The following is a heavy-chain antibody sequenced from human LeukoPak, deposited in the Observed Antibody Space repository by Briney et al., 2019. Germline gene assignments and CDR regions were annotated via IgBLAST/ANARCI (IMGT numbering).Heavy chain of an antibody. CDR3: ARSLGSLLRGLGGY. CDR2: ISDSGRT. Sequence: PSETLSLTCTVSGGSISSHFWNWIRQPPGKGLEWIGCISDSGRTTYNPSLESRVTISVDTSKNQFSLNLRSVTAADTAVYYCARSLGSLLRGLGGYWGQGTLVTVSS. J-gene: IGHJ4*02. CDR1: GGSISSHF. D-gene: IGHD3-10*01. V-gene: IGHV4-59*11.